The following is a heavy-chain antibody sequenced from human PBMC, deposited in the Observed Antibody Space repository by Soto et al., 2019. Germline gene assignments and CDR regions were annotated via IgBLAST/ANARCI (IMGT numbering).Heavy chain of an antibody. CDR3: ARHSSGTSSSWSPV. Sequence: PSETLSLTCTVSGGSISSSTYYWGWIRQPPGKGLEWIASIYYSGRTHYNPSLESRVTISVDTSKNQFSLRLSSVTAADTAVYYCARHSSGTSSSWSPVCGQWTMVTVSS. J-gene: IGHJ3*01. CDR2: IYYSGRT. V-gene: IGHV4-39*01. CDR1: GGSISSSTYY. D-gene: IGHD6-13*01.